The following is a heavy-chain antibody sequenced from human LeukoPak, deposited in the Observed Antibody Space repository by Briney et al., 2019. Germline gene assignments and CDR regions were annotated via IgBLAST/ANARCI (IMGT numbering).Heavy chain of an antibody. D-gene: IGHD6-19*01. CDR3: AKSDSGWPNYFDY. CDR1: GFTFSSYG. Sequence: GGSLGLSCAASGFTFSSYGMHWVRQAPGKGLEWVAVISYDGSNKYYADSVKGRFTISRDNSKNTLYLQMNSLRAEDTAVYYCAKSDSGWPNYFDYWGQGTLVTVSS. J-gene: IGHJ4*02. CDR2: ISYDGSNK. V-gene: IGHV3-30*18.